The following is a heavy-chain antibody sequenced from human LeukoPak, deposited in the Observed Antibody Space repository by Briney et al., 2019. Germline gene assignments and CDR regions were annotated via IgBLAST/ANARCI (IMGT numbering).Heavy chain of an antibody. CDR3: ARAQDYYDIKACFQH. D-gene: IGHD3-22*01. J-gene: IGHJ1*01. CDR1: GGSFSSYY. Sequence: PSETLSLTCTVSGGSFSSYYWTWIRQPPGKGLEWIGYIDHSGSTNYNPSLKSRVSISSDTSKNQFSLELSSVTAADTAVYYCARAQDYYDIKACFQHGGQGTLVTVPS. CDR2: IDHSGST. V-gene: IGHV4-59*12.